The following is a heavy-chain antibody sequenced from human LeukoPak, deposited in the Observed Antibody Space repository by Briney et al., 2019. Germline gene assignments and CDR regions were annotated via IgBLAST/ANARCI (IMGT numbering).Heavy chain of an antibody. CDR1: GGSFSGCF. CDR2: VNHGGST. V-gene: IGHV4-34*01. D-gene: IGHD3-10*01. J-gene: IGHJ4*02. CDR3: ASFSSSGTSWYGDDY. Sequence: SETLSLTCAVHGGSFSGCFWSWIRQPPGKGLEWIGEVNHGGSTNYNPSLKSRVNISVDKSKNQFSLKLNSVTAADTAMYYCASFSSSGTSWYGDDYWGQGTLVTVSS.